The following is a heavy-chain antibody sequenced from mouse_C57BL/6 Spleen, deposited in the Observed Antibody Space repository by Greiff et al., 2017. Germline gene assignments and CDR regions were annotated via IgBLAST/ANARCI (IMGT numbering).Heavy chain of an antibody. D-gene: IGHD5-1*01. Sequence: QVQLQQPGAELVRPGTSVKLSCKASGYTFTSYWMHWVKQRPGQGLEWIGVIDPSDSYTNYNQKFKGKATLTVDTSSSTAYMQLSSLTSEDSAVYYCAREYYWGQGTLVTVSA. V-gene: IGHV1-59*01. CDR1: GYTFTSYW. CDR3: AREYY. CDR2: IDPSDSYT. J-gene: IGHJ3*01.